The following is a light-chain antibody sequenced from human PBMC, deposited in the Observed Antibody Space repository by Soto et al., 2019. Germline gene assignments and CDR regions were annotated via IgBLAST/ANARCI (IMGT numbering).Light chain of an antibody. CDR3: QQYDSYSWT. V-gene: IGKV1-5*01. Sequence: DLKMTQARYTLLPYVVGRLTITCLASQSISSWLAWYQQKPGKAPKLLIYDASSLESGVPSRFSGSGSGTEFTLTISSLQPDDFATYYCQQYDSYSWTFGQGTKVDI. CDR2: DAS. CDR1: QSISSW. J-gene: IGKJ1*01.